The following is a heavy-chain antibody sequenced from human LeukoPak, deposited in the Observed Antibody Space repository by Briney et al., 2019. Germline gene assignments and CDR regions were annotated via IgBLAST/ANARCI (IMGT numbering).Heavy chain of an antibody. Sequence: ASVKVSCKASGYTFTSYAMHWVRQAPGQRLEWMGWINAGNGNTKYSQEFQGRVTITRDTSASTAYMELSCLRSEDMAVYYCARARGSYYHYFDYWGQGTLVTVSS. V-gene: IGHV1-3*03. CDR1: GYTFTSYA. CDR3: ARARGSYYHYFDY. J-gene: IGHJ4*02. CDR2: INAGNGNT. D-gene: IGHD1-26*01.